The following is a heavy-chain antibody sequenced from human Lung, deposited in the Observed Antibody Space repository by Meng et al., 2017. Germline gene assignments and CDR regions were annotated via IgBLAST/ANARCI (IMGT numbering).Heavy chain of an antibody. V-gene: IGHV4-4*03. CDR1: VGSITSSSL. CDR3: ARFDISSSGRGDY. CDR2: ISHSGST. D-gene: IGHD1-26*01. Sequence: SAPGLLKPPGPLSLACAVSVGSITSSSLWDSVPQTPGKVLEWFGEISHSGSTNYNPPLDSRVTISVDKSKNQFSLKVYSVTAADTATYYCARFDISSSGRGDYWGQGILVTVSS. J-gene: IGHJ4*02.